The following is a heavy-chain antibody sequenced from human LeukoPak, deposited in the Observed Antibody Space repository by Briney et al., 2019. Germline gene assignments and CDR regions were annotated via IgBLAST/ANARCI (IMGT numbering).Heavy chain of an antibody. J-gene: IGHJ4*02. CDR1: GGSISSSSYY. CDR3: ARGPSTWIQLWFNAFFDY. CDR2: IYYSGST. V-gene: IGHV4-39*07. Sequence: PSETLSLTCTVSGGSISSSSYYWGWIRQPPGKGLEWIGSIYYSGSTYYNPSLKSRVTISVDTSKNQFSLKLSSVTAADTAVYYCARGPSTWIQLWFNAFFDYWGQGTLVTVSS. D-gene: IGHD5-18*01.